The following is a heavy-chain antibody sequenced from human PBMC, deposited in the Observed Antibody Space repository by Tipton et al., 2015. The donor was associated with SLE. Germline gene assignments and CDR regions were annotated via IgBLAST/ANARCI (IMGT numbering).Heavy chain of an antibody. CDR1: GGSISSGGYY. J-gene: IGHJ6*02. Sequence: LRLSCTVSGGSISSGGYYWSWIRQHPGKGLEWIGYIYYSGSTYYNPSLKSRVTISVDTSKNQFSLKLSSVTAADTAVYYCARDRYFDYYYGMDVRGQGTTVTVSS. CDR3: ARDRYFDYYYGMDV. CDR2: IYYSGST. V-gene: IGHV4-31*03. D-gene: IGHD3-9*01.